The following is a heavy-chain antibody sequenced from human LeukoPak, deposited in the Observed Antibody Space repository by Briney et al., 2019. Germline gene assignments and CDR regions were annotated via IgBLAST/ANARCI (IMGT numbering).Heavy chain of an antibody. V-gene: IGHV3-30*04. D-gene: IGHD6-6*01. Sequence: GGSLRLSCAASGFTFSSYAMHWVRQAPGKGLEWVAVISYDGSNKYYADSVKGRFTISRDNSKNTLYLQMNSLRAEDTAVYYCARAQTLIAARGNDYWGQGTLVAVSS. CDR3: ARAQTLIAARGNDY. J-gene: IGHJ4*02. CDR2: ISYDGSNK. CDR1: GFTFSSYA.